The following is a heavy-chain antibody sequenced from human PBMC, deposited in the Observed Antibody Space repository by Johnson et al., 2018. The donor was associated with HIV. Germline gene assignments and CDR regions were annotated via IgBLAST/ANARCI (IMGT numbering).Heavy chain of an antibody. CDR3: ARDDGDAFDI. Sequence: QLVESGGGVVQPGRSLRLSCAASGFTFSSYDMHWVRQVPGKGLEWVSGINWNGGDTGYADSVKGRFTISRDNSKNTLYLQMNSLRAEDTAVYYCARDDGDAFDIWGQGTMVTVSS. J-gene: IGHJ3*02. D-gene: IGHD5-24*01. CDR2: INWNGGDT. V-gene: IGHV3-20*04. CDR1: GFTFSSYD.